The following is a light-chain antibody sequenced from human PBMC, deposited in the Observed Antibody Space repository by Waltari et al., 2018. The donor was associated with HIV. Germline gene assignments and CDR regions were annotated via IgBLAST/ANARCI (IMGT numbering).Light chain of an antibody. CDR2: EVS. V-gene: IGLV2-14*01. CDR1: TSAIGSYTY. Sequence: HFALTKPPSVSGSPGQSITISCSGTTSAIGSYTYTSWSQQHPGQAPKLMIYEVSNRAAGISNRCSGSKSGNTASLTISALQAEDEADYFCSSVANSVTLSVLFGGGTKLTVL. J-gene: IGLJ3*02. CDR3: SSVANSVTLSVL.